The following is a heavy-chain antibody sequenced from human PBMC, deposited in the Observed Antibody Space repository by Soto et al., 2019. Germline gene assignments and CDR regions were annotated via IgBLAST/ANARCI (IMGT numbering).Heavy chain of an antibody. V-gene: IGHV1-69*02. CDR3: ARAPGGYCSSTSWCGFDP. CDR1: GGTFSSYT. D-gene: IGHD2-2*01. CDR2: IIPILGIA. Sequence: SLKVSCKASGGTFSSYTISWVRQAPGQGLEWMGRIIPILGIANYAQKLQGRVTITADKSTSTAYMELSSLRSEDTAVYYCARAPGGYCSSTSWCGFDPWGQGTLVTVSS. J-gene: IGHJ5*02.